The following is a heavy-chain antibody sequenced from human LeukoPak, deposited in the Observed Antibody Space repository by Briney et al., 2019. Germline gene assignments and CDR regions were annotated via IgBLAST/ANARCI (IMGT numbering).Heavy chain of an antibody. D-gene: IGHD5-18*01. V-gene: IGHV4-34*01. CDR3: ARSSTRGYSYGYEGGY. CDR2: INHSGST. CDR1: GGSVSGYY. Sequence: PSETLSLTCAVYGGSVSGYYWSWIRQPAGKGLEWIGEINHSGSTNYNPSLKSRVTISVDTSKNQFSLKLSSVTAADTAVYYCARSSTRGYSYGYEGGYWGQGTLVTVSS. J-gene: IGHJ4*02.